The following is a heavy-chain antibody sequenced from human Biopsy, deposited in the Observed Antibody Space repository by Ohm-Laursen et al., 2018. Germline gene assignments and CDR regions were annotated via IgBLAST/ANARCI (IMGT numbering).Heavy chain of an antibody. V-gene: IGHV3-30*18. CDR2: TSYDGNKK. CDR3: ANSIVPIYYDVTGEGAFDV. CDR1: GFTFKNDN. D-gene: IGHD3-16*01. Sequence: SLRLSCSAPGFTFKNDNMHWVRQAPGKGLEWVAVTSYDGNKKYFADSVKGRFTISRDNSKSTLYLQMNSLRAEDTAVYYCANSIVPIYYDVTGEGAFDVWGQGTMVTVSS. J-gene: IGHJ3*01.